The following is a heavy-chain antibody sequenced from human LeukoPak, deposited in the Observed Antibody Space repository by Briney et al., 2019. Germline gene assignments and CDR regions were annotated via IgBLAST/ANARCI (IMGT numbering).Heavy chain of an antibody. D-gene: IGHD5-12*01. CDR1: GFTVSSNY. CDR2: IYSGGST. CDR3: VRGCGYSAYDPIKRGAFDV. V-gene: IGHV3-53*01. J-gene: IGHJ3*01. Sequence: GGSLRLSCAASGFTVSSNYMSWVRQAPGKGLEWVSVIYSGGSTFYADSVKGRFTISRDNSKNTLYLQMNSLRAADTAVYYCVRGCGYSAYDPIKRGAFDVWGQGTMVTVSS.